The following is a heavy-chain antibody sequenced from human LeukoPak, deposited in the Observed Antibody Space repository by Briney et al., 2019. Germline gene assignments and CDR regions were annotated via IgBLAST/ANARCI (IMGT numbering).Heavy chain of an antibody. CDR2: INSDGSST. CDR1: GFTFSSYW. V-gene: IGHV3-74*01. Sequence: GESLRLSCAASGFTFSSYWMHWVRQAPGKGLVWVSRINSDGSSTSYADSVKGRFTISRDNAKNSLYLQMNSLRAEDTAVYYCARAHPGDYSDFQFDYWGQGTLVTVSS. CDR3: ARAHPGDYSDFQFDY. J-gene: IGHJ4*02. D-gene: IGHD4-11*01.